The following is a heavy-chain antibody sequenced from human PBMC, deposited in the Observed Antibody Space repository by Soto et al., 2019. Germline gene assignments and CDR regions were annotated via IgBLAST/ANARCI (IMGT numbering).Heavy chain of an antibody. CDR3: VTAGTKTLRDWFDP. Sequence: SETLSLTCTVSGASISGFYWSWIRKSAGKGLEWIGRIYATGTTDYNPSLKSRVMMSVDTSKKQFSLKLRSVTAADTAVYYCVTAGTKTLRDWFDPWGQGILVTVSS. V-gene: IGHV4-4*07. CDR1: GASISGFY. D-gene: IGHD1-1*01. J-gene: IGHJ5*02. CDR2: IYATGTT.